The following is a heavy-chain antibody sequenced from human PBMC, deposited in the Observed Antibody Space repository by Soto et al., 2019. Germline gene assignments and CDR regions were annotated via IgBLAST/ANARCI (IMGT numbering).Heavy chain of an antibody. Sequence: TLSLTCTVSGGSISSSSYYWVWIRQPPGKGLEWIGNVYYGGSTYYNPSLKSRVTISVETSKSQFSLKLSSVTAADTAVYYCAGGDYYHSSGYYFYYYTMDVWGQGTTVTVSS. CDR2: VYYGGST. CDR1: GGSISSSSYY. D-gene: IGHD3-22*01. CDR3: AGGDYYHSSGYYFYYYTMDV. V-gene: IGHV4-39*01. J-gene: IGHJ6*02.